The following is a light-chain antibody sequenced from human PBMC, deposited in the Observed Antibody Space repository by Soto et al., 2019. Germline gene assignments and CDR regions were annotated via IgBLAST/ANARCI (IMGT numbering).Light chain of an antibody. J-gene: IGLJ1*01. CDR2: DVS. Sequence: QSVLTQPASVSGSPGQSITISCTGTSSDVGGYNYVPWYQQHPVKAPKLLIYDVSDRPSGVSIRFSGSKSGNTASLTISGLQAEDEADYYCGSYTTSSTLVFGTGTKVTVL. CDR3: GSYTTSSTLV. CDR1: SSDVGGYNY. V-gene: IGLV2-14*03.